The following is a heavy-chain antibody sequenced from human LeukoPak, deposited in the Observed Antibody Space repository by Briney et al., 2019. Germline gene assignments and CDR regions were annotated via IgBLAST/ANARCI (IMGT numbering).Heavy chain of an antibody. CDR1: GFTFSSYS. V-gene: IGHV3-21*01. Sequence: PGGSLRLSCAASGFTFSSYSMNWVRQAPGKGLEWVSSISSSSSYIYYADSVKGRFTISKDNAKNTVYLQMNNLRAEDTAVYYCVSFYETYWGRGTLVTVSS. J-gene: IGHJ4*02. D-gene: IGHD2-2*01. CDR2: ISSSSSYI. CDR3: VSFYETY.